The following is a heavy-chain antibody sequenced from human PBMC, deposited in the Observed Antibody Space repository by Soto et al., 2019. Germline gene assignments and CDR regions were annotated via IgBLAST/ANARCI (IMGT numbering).Heavy chain of an antibody. Sequence: PSETLSLTCTVSGGSISTSSYYWGWIRQPPGKGLERIGSIYYSGSTYYNPSLKSRVTISADTSKNQFSLKLSSVTAAYTAVYYCAREAVVVPPLGLVDYWGQGTLVTVSS. CDR3: AREAVVVPPLGLVDY. J-gene: IGHJ4*02. V-gene: IGHV4-39*02. D-gene: IGHD3-22*01. CDR2: IYYSGST. CDR1: GGSISTSSYY.